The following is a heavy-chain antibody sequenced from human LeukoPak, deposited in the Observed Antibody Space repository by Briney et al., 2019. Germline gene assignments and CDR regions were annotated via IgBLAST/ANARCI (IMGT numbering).Heavy chain of an antibody. V-gene: IGHV3-21*01. J-gene: IGHJ4*02. Sequence: PGGSLRLSCVASGFSFSSYNMNWVRQAPGKGLEWVSSISSSSSYIYYADSVKGRFTISRDNAKNSLYLQMNSLRAEDTAVYYCARIGLSFWSGYYTPEPFDYWGQGTLVTVSS. D-gene: IGHD3-3*01. CDR2: ISSSSSYI. CDR3: ARIGLSFWSGYYTPEPFDY. CDR1: GFSFSSYN.